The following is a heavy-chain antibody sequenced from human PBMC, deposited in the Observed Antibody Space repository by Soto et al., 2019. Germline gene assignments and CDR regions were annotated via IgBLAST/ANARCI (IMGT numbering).Heavy chain of an antibody. CDR1: GFTFSSHW. V-gene: IGHV3-74*01. D-gene: IGHD1-7*01. CDR2: VSGDGRTT. CDR3: VSYNWKYPFDY. J-gene: IGHJ4*02. Sequence: AGGSLRLSCAASGFTFSSHWMHWVRQAPGKGLVWVSQVSGDGRTTSYADSVEGRFTISRDNAKNTLYLQMNSLRAGDTAVYYCVSYNWKYPFDYWGQGTLVTVSS.